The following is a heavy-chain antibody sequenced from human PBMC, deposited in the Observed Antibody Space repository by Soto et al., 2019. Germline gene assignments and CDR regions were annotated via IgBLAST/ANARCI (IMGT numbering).Heavy chain of an antibody. CDR2: ISSSSGST. J-gene: IGHJ4*02. Sequence: EVQLLESGGGLVQPGGSLRLSCAASGFTFSNYAMNWVRQAPGKGLEWVSTISSSSGSTYYADSVKGRFTISRDNSKNFLYLKMNSLRGDDTAVYYCAKVGSERYSGQHSDYWGQGTLVTISS. V-gene: IGHV3-23*01. CDR3: AKVGSERYSGQHSDY. CDR1: GFTFSNYA. D-gene: IGHD5-12*01.